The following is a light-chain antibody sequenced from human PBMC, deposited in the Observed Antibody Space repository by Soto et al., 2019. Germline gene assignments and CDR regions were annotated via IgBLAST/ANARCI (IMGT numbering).Light chain of an antibody. CDR3: SSYTSATTGII. J-gene: IGLJ1*01. V-gene: IGLV2-14*01. CDR2: EVT. Sequence: QSALTQPASVSGSPGQSITISCTGTSSDIGGYKYVSWYLHHPGKAPKLLIYEVTNRPSGVSDRFSGSKSGDTALLTISGLHAEDEADYYCSSYTSATTGIIFGTGTKVTVL. CDR1: SSDIGGYKY.